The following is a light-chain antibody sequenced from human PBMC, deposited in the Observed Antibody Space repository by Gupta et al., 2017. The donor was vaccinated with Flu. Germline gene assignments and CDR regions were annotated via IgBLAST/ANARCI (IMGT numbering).Light chain of an antibody. CDR1: ALAKKY. CDR3: YSTDTSGNHRV. V-gene: IGLV3-10*01. Sequence: GDALAKKYAYWYQQKPGQAPVLIIYEDRKRPSGIPERFSGSSSGKIVTLTISGAQVEDEADYYCYSTDTSGNHRVFGGGTKLTVL. CDR2: EDR. J-gene: IGLJ3*02.